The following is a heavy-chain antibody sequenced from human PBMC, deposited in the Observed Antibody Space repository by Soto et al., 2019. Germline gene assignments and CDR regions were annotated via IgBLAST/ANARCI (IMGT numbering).Heavy chain of an antibody. V-gene: IGHV4-34*01. J-gene: IGHJ4*02. CDR1: GGSFSGYY. Sequence: ASETLSLTCAVYGGSFSGYYWSWIRQPPGKGLEWIGEINHSGSTNYNPSLKSRVTMSVDTSKNQISLKLSSVTAADTAVYYCARANWYSEYWGQGTLVTVSS. CDR2: INHSGST. D-gene: IGHD7-27*01. CDR3: ARANWYSEY.